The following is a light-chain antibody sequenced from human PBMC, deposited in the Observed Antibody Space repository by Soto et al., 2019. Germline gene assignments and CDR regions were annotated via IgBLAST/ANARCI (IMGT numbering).Light chain of an antibody. CDR2: KAS. CDR3: QQYNSYRWT. Sequence: QTTQSPSTLSATVGNRVTITCRASQSISSWLAWYQQKPGKAPKLLIYKASSLESGVPSRFSGSGSGTEFTLTISSLQPDDFATYYCQQYNSYRWTFGQGTKVDI. V-gene: IGKV1-5*03. CDR1: QSISSW. J-gene: IGKJ1*01.